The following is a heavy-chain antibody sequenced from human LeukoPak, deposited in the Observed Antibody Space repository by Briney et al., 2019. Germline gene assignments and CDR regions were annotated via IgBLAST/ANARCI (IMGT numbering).Heavy chain of an antibody. CDR3: ARVRGVGAGVVYYYYYMDV. Sequence: GGSLRLSCAASGFTFDDYGMSWVRQAPGKGLELVSGINWNGGSTGYADSVKGRFTISRDNAKNSLYLQMNSLRAEDTALYYCARVRGVGAGVVYYYYYMDVWGKGTTVTVSS. CDR2: INWNGGST. V-gene: IGHV3-20*04. D-gene: IGHD1-26*01. CDR1: GFTFDDYG. J-gene: IGHJ6*03.